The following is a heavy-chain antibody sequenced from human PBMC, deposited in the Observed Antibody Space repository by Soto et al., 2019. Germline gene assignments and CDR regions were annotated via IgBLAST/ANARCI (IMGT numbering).Heavy chain of an antibody. J-gene: IGHJ6*02. V-gene: IGHV1-69*13. D-gene: IGHD1-1*01. Sequence: SVKVSCKASGGTFSSYAISWVRQAPGQGLEWMGGIIPIFGTANYAQKFQGRVTITADESTSTAYMELSSLRSEDTAVYYCARPNWNDGTGYYYYGMDVWGQGTTVTVS. CDR3: ARPNWNDGTGYYYYGMDV. CDR1: GGTFSSYA. CDR2: IIPIFGTA.